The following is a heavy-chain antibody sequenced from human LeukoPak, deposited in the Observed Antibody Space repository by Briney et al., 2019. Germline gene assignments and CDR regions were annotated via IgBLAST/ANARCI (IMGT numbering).Heavy chain of an antibody. V-gene: IGHV1-46*01. CDR3: ARESRLSPEYNWFDP. CDR1: GYTFTSYY. CDR2: INPSGGST. Sequence: ASVKVSCKASGYTFTSYYMHWVRQAPGQGLEWMGIINPSGGSTSYAQKFQGRVTMTRDTSTSTVYMELSSLRSEDTAVYYCARESRLSPEYNWFDPWGQGTLVTVSS. J-gene: IGHJ5*02.